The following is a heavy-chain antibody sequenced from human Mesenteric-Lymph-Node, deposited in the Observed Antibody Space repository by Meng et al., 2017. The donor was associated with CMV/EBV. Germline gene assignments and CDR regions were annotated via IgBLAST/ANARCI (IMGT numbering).Heavy chain of an antibody. CDR3: ARVPPYMVAIDY. V-gene: IGHV1-2*06. D-gene: IGHD5-12*01. J-gene: IGHJ4*02. CDR2: INPNSGGT. Sequence: SCKASGYTFTGYYMHWVRQAPGQGLEWMGRINPNSGGTNYAQKFQGRVTMTRDTSISTAYVELSRLRSDDTAVYYCARVPPYMVAIDYWGQGTLVTVSS. CDR1: GYTFTGYY.